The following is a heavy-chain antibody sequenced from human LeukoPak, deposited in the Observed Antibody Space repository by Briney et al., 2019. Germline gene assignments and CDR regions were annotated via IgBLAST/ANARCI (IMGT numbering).Heavy chain of an antibody. Sequence: SETLSLTCSVSGVSITSGDSYWTWIRQPAGRGLEWIGLIYTSGSTKYNPSLKSRITMSLDTSKNQISLQLNSVTAADTAVYYCAREYSHWGQGTLVTVSS. CDR1: GVSITSGDSY. CDR2: IYTSGST. D-gene: IGHD5-12*01. J-gene: IGHJ4*02. V-gene: IGHV4-61*02. CDR3: AREYSH.